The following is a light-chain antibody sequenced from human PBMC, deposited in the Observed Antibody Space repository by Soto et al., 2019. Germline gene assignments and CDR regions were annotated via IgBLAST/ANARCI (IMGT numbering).Light chain of an antibody. CDR2: SSS. CDR3: AAWDVSLNVVV. J-gene: IGLJ2*01. Sequence: QAVVTQPTSASGTPGQRVTISCSGSASNIGSNPVNWYQHLPGTAPKLLIYSSSHRPSGVPDRFSGSKSGTSASLAISGLQSGDEADYYCAAWDVSLNVVVFGGGTKLTVL. V-gene: IGLV1-44*01. CDR1: ASNIGSNP.